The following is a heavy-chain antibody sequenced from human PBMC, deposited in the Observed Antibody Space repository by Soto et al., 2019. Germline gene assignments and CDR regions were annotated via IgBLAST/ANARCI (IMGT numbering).Heavy chain of an antibody. CDR1: GFTFSSYG. Sequence: PXESLSLTCAASGFTFSSYGMNWVRQAPGKGLEWVSSISSSSSYIYYADSVKGRFTISRDNAKNSLYLQMNSLRAEDTAVYYCARESETETRITSYYYYYAMDVWGQGTTVTVA. CDR2: ISSSSSYI. CDR3: ARESETETRITSYYYYYAMDV. D-gene: IGHD3-10*01. J-gene: IGHJ6*02. V-gene: IGHV3-21*01.